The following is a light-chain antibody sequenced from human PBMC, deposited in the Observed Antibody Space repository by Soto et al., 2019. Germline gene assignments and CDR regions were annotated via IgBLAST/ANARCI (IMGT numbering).Light chain of an antibody. CDR3: QSYDYSLSGYV. Sequence: QSVLTQPPSVSGAPGQGVTISCTGSSSNIGAGSDVHWYQQLPGTVPKPLIFANINRPSGVPDRFSASKSGTSSSLAITGLQADDEADYYCQSYDYSLSGYVFGTGPKVTVL. V-gene: IGLV1-40*01. CDR2: ANI. J-gene: IGLJ1*01. CDR1: SSNIGAGSD.